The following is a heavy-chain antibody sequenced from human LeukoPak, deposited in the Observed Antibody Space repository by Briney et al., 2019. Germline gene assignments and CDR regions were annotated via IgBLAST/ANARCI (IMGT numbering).Heavy chain of an antibody. CDR1: GSTFDDYA. J-gene: IGHJ4*02. V-gene: IGHV3-9*03. D-gene: IGHD3-16*01. CDR3: AKDFFGELLYYFDY. Sequence: GGSLRLSCAASGSTFDDYAMHWVRQAPGKGLEWVSGISWNSGTIDYADSVKGRFTISRDNAKNSLYLQMNSLRAEDMALYYCAKDFFGELLYYFDYWGQGTLVTVSS. CDR2: ISWNSGTI.